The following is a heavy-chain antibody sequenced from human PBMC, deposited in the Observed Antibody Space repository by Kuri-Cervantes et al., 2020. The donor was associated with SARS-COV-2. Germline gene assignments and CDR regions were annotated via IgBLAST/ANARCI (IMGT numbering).Heavy chain of an antibody. CDR2: INHSGST. CDR1: GGSFSGYY. Sequence: SETLSLTCAVYGGSFSGYYWGWIRQPPGKGLEWIGEINHSGSTNYNPSLKSRVTTSVDTSKNQFSLKLSSVTAADTAVYYCARELLFGYYYYYYMDVWGKGTTVTVSS. J-gene: IGHJ6*03. D-gene: IGHD3-10*01. V-gene: IGHV4-34*01. CDR3: ARELLFGYYYYYYMDV.